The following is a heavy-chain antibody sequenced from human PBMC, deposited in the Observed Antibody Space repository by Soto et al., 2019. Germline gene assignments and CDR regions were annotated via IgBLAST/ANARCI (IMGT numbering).Heavy chain of an antibody. D-gene: IGHD1-1*01. J-gene: IGHJ6*02. CDR1: GFTFSDYY. Sequence: QVLLVESGGGLVKPGGSLRLSCAASGFTFSDYYMSWVRQTPGKGLEWVSYISTMSTYTNYADSVKGRFTISRDNAKNSLYLQMDSLRVEDTAVYYCARDLAWKRGKVGQYYYGMDVWGQGTTVTVSS. CDR2: ISTMSTYT. CDR3: ARDLAWKRGKVGQYYYGMDV. V-gene: IGHV3-11*06.